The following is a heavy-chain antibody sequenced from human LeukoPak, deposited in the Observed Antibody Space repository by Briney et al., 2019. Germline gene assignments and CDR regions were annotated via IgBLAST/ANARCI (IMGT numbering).Heavy chain of an antibody. CDR1: GASVSSSH. Sequence: SETLSLTCLVSGASVSSSHWNWIRQFPGKGLEWIGCLSYTGKTDYNPSLTSRVTISLDTSKNQVSLKLGSVTAADTAVYYCSEGYFEPFDHWGQGTLVTASS. V-gene: IGHV4-59*02. J-gene: IGHJ4*02. CDR2: LSYTGKT. CDR3: SEGYFEPFDH. D-gene: IGHD2/OR15-2a*01.